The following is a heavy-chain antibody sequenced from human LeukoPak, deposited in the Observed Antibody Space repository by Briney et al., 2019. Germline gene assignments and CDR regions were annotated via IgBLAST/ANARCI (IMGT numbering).Heavy chain of an antibody. CDR2: IYYSGST. Sequence: SETLSLTCTVSGGSISSYYWSWIRQPPGKGLEWIGYIYYSGSTNYNPSLKSRVTISVDTSKNQFSLKLSSVTAADTAVYYCARSWRDGVWYFDLWGRGTLVTVSS. D-gene: IGHD5-24*01. V-gene: IGHV4-59*01. CDR1: GGSISSYY. CDR3: ARSWRDGVWYFDL. J-gene: IGHJ2*01.